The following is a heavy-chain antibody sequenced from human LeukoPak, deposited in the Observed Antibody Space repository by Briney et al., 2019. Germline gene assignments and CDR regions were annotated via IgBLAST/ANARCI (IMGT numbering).Heavy chain of an antibody. V-gene: IGHV1-69*13. D-gene: IGHD3-22*01. J-gene: IGHJ1*01. Sequence: ASVKVSCKASGGTFISYAISWVRQAPGQGLEWMGGFIPIFGTANYAQKFQGRVTITADESTSTAYMELSSLRSEDTAVYYCARGRGYSSAEYFQHWGQGTLVTVSS. CDR2: FIPIFGTA. CDR3: ARGRGYSSAEYFQH. CDR1: GGTFISYA.